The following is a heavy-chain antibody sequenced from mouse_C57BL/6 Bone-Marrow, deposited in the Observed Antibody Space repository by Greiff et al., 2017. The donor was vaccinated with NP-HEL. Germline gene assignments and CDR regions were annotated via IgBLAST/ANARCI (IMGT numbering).Heavy chain of an antibody. Sequence: VQLQQSGAELVKKGDEVKGEGKVEGEDGRGDGGEGGKGGSEQFPYWIGRIDPEDGETKYAPKFQGKATITADTSSNTAYLQLSSLTSEDTAVYYCAREAVITAPHYYAMDYWGQGTSVTVSS. CDR3: AREAVITAPHYYAMDY. J-gene: IGHJ4*01. V-gene: IGHV14-2*01. CDR2: IDPEDGET. D-gene: IGHD1-1*01. CDR1: GEDGRGDG.